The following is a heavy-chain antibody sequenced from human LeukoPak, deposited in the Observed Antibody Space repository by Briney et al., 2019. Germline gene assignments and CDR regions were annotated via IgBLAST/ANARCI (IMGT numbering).Heavy chain of an antibody. CDR2: IYHSGST. V-gene: IGHV4-38-2*01. D-gene: IGHD3-10*01. CDR1: GYSISSGYY. CDR3: ARTLSGSGSYTYYYYYMDV. J-gene: IGHJ6*03. Sequence: PSETLSLTCAVSGYSISSGYYWGWIRQPPGKGLEWIGSIYHSGSTYYNPSLKSRVTISVDTSKNQFSLKLSSVTAADTAVYYCARTLSGSGSYTYYYYYMDVWGQGTMVTVSS.